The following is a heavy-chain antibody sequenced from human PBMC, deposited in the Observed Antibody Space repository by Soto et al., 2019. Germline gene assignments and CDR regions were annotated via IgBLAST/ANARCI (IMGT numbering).Heavy chain of an antibody. V-gene: IGHV4-59*01. D-gene: IGHD5-12*01. CDR1: GASISSYY. J-gene: IGHJ4*02. CDR2: IYYSGST. CDR3: ARDSGFRRDGYNLFDY. Sequence: SETLSLTCTVSGASISSYYWSWIRQPPGKGLEWIGYIYYSGSTNYNPSLKSRVTISVDTSKNQFSLKLSSVTAADTAVYYCARDSGFRRDGYNLFDYWGQGTLVT.